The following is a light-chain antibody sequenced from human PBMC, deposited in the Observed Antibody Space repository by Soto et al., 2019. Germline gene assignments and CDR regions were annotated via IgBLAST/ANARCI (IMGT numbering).Light chain of an antibody. CDR1: SSNFGSNY. J-gene: IGLJ2*01. V-gene: IGLV1-47*01. Sequence: QSVLTQPPSASGTPGQRVTISCSGSSSNFGSNYVYWYQQLPGTAPKLLIYRNNQRPSGVPDRFSGSKSGTSASLAISGLRSEDEADYYCAAWDDSLSGFVVFGGGTKLTVL. CDR2: RNN. CDR3: AAWDDSLSGFVV.